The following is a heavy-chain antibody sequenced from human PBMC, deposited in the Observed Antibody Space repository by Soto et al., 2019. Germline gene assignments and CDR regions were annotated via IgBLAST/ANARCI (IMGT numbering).Heavy chain of an antibody. CDR2: ISYDGSNK. Sequence: GGSLRLSCAASGFTFSSYAMHWVRQAPGKGLERVAVISYDGSNKYYADSVKGRFTISRDNSKNTLYLQMNSLRAEDTAVYYCARKYSSGWYYSYGMDVWGQGTTVTVSS. D-gene: IGHD6-19*01. J-gene: IGHJ6*02. CDR3: ARKYSSGWYYSYGMDV. V-gene: IGHV3-30-3*01. CDR1: GFTFSSYA.